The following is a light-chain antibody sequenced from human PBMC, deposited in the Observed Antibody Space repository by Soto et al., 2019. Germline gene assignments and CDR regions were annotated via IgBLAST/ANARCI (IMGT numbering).Light chain of an antibody. V-gene: IGKV3-15*01. CDR3: QQYNKWPLT. CDR2: FAS. J-gene: IGKJ4*01. CDR1: QTVSTN. Sequence: EIVMTQSPATLSVSPGEKATLSCRASQTVSTNLAWYQQKPGQAPRLLIYFASTRATGIPARFSGSGSGTEFTLTISSLQSEDFAVYYCQQYNKWPLTCGGGTKVETK.